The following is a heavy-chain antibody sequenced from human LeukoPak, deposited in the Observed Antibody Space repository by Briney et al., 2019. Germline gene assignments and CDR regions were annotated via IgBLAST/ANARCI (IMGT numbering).Heavy chain of an antibody. J-gene: IGHJ4*02. CDR2: IYHSGST. Sequence: SETLSLTCTVSGYSISSGYYWGWIRQPPGKGLEWIGSIYHSGSTYYNPSLKSRVTTSVDTSKNQFSLKLSSVTAADTAVYYCARDGQSYYDFWSGYIQIDYWGQGTLVTVSS. D-gene: IGHD3-3*01. V-gene: IGHV4-38-2*02. CDR3: ARDGQSYYDFWSGYIQIDY. CDR1: GYSISSGYY.